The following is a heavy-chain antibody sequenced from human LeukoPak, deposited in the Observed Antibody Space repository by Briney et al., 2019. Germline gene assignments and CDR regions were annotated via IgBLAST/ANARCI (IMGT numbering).Heavy chain of an antibody. D-gene: IGHD2-2*02. CDR1: GGSISSSSYY. CDR2: ICYSGST. V-gene: IGHV4-39*07. CDR3: ARVYPRSRWGGYYFDY. Sequence: SETLSLTCTVSGGSISSSSYYWGWIRQPPGKGLEWIGSICYSGSTYYNPSLKSRVNISVDTSKNQFSLTLSSEIAADTAVYYCARVYPRSRWGGYYFDYWGQGTLVTVSS. J-gene: IGHJ4*02.